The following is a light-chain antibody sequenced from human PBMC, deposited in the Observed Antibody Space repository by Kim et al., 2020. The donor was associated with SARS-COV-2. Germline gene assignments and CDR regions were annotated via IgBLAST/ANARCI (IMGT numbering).Light chain of an antibody. V-gene: IGKV1-5*01. CDR2: DAS. CDR1: QSISSW. CDR3: QQYNSYRYT. Sequence: SASVGDRVTIPCRASQSISSWLAWYQQKPGKAPKLLIYDASSLESGVPSRFSGSGSGTEFTLTISSLQPDDFATYYCQQYNSYRYTFGQGTKLEIK. J-gene: IGKJ2*01.